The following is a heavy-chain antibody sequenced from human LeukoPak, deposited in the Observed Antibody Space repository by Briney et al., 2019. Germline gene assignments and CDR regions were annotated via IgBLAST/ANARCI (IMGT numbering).Heavy chain of an antibody. CDR3: AKAYHALYYYYYYMDV. CDR1: GFTFSSYA. D-gene: IGHD2-2*01. J-gene: IGHJ6*03. Sequence: PGRSLRLSCAASGFTFSSYAMHWVRQAPGKGLEWVAFIRSDGSNKYYADSVKGRFTISRDNPKNTVYLQMNSLRPEDTALFYCAKAYHALYYYYYYMDVWGKGTTVTVSS. V-gene: IGHV3-30*02. CDR2: IRSDGSNK.